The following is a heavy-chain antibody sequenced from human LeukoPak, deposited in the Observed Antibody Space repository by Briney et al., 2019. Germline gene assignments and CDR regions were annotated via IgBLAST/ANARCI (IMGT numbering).Heavy chain of an antibody. D-gene: IGHD4/OR15-4a*01. J-gene: IGHJ4*02. CDR3: ARGGEGGLWWLPQYYFDY. V-gene: IGHV7-4-1*02. Sequence: ASVKVSCKASGYTFTSYAMNWVRQAPGQGLEWMGWINTNTGNPTYAQGFTGRFVFSLDTSVSTAYLQISSLKAEDTAVYYCARGGEGGLWWLPQYYFDYWGQGTLVTVSS. CDR2: INTNTGNP. CDR1: GYTFTSYA.